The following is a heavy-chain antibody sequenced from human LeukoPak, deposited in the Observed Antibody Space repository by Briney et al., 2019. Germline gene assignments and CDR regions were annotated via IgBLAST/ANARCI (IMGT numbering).Heavy chain of an antibody. CDR1: GYTFTSYY. CDR3: ASLTDYVWGSYRDKKTYYFDY. Sequence: EASVKVSCKASGYTFTSYYMHWVRQAPGQGLEWMGIINPSGGSTSYAQKFQGRVTMTRDTSISTAYMELSRLRSDDTAVYYCASLTDYVWGSYRDKKTYYFDYWGQGTLVTVSS. D-gene: IGHD3-16*02. CDR2: INPSGGST. J-gene: IGHJ4*02. V-gene: IGHV1-46*01.